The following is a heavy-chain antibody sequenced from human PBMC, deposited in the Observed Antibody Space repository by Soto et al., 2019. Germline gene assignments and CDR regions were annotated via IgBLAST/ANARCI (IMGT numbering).Heavy chain of an antibody. CDR3: ASGGGAAVRISYYGMEV. CDR2: INPSGGST. J-gene: IGHJ6*02. Sequence: ASVKVSCKASGYTFTSYYMHWVRQAPGQGLEWMGIINPSGGSTSYAQKFQGRVTMTRDTSTSTVYMELSSLRSEDTAVYYCASGGGAAVRISYYGMEVWGQGTTVTV. D-gene: IGHD3-16*01. CDR1: GYTFTSYY. V-gene: IGHV1-46*01.